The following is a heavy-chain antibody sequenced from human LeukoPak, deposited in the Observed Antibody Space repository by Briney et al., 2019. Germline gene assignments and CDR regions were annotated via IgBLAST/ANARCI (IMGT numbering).Heavy chain of an antibody. D-gene: IGHD4-17*01. CDR3: AKLLNDYGDYYFDY. CDR2: ISSSGGST. J-gene: IGHJ4*02. CDR1: GFTFSSYA. Sequence: GGTLRLPCAASGFTFSSYAMSWVRQAPGKGLEWVSAISSSGGSTYYADSVKGRFTISRDNSKNTLYLQMNSLRADDTAVYYCAKLLNDYGDYYFDYWGQGTLVTVSS. V-gene: IGHV3-23*01.